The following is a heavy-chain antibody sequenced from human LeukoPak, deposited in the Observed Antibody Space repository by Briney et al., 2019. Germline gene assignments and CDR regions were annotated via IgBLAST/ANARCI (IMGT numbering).Heavy chain of an antibody. Sequence: PGGSLRLSCEASGFTFSSYSMNWVRQAPGKGLEWVSSISSSSSYIYYADSVKGRFTISRDNAKNSLYLQMNSLRAEDTAVYYCAILNYYDSSGYFRDWGQGTLVTVSS. J-gene: IGHJ4*02. CDR1: GFTFSSYS. CDR3: AILNYYDSSGYFRD. V-gene: IGHV3-21*01. CDR2: ISSSSSYI. D-gene: IGHD3-22*01.